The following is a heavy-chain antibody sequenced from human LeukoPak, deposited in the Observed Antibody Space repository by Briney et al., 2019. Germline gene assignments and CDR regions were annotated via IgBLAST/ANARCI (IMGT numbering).Heavy chain of an antibody. J-gene: IGHJ6*02. CDR3: ARRGLPVTRYGMDV. CDR2: VYYSGNT. CDR1: GGSISNHY. V-gene: IGHV4-59*05. Sequence: SETLSLTCTVSGGSISNHYWSWIRQPPGKGLEWIGSVYYSGNTYYSPSLKSRITISVDTSKNQFSLKVTSVTAADTAVYYCARRGLPVTRYGMDVWGQGTTVTVSS. D-gene: IGHD4-17*01.